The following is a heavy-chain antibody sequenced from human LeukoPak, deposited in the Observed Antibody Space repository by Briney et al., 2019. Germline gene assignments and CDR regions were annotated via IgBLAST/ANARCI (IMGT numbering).Heavy chain of an antibody. J-gene: IGHJ5*02. CDR1: VYTLTELS. V-gene: IGHV1-24*01. D-gene: IGHD1-1*01. Sequence: ASVKVSCKGSVYTLTELSMHWVRQAPGKGREWMGGFDHKDGETIYAQKFQGRDTMTEDTSTDTAYTELSSLRSEDTAVYYCATLVNWNDVKEWFDPWGQGTLVTVSS. CDR2: FDHKDGET. CDR3: ATLVNWNDVKEWFDP.